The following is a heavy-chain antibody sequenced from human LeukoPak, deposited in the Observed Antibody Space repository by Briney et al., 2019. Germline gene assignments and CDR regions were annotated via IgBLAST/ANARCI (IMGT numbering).Heavy chain of an antibody. CDR2: INAGNGNT. D-gene: IGHD5-24*01. CDR3: AREVGIEMATISS. J-gene: IGHJ5*02. CDR1: GYTFTSYA. V-gene: IGHV1-3*01. Sequence: ASVTVSCKASGYTFTSYAMHWVRQAPGQRLEWMGWINAGNGNTKYSQKFQGRVTITRDTSASTAYMELSSLRSEDTAVYYCAREVGIEMATISSWGQGTLVTVSS.